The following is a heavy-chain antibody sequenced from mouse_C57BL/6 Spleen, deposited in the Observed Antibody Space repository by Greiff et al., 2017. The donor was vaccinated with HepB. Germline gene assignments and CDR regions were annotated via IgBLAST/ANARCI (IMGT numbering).Heavy chain of an antibody. V-gene: IGHV1-26*01. CDR1: GYTFTDYY. J-gene: IGHJ2*01. Sequence: EVQLQQSGPELVKPGASVKISCKASGYTFTDYYMNWVKQSHGKSLEWIGDINPNNGGTSYNQKFKGKATLTVDKSSSTAYMELRSLTSEDSAVYYCATEGYGNYFDYWGQGTTLTVSS. CDR3: ATEGYGNYFDY. CDR2: INPNNGGT. D-gene: IGHD2-1*01.